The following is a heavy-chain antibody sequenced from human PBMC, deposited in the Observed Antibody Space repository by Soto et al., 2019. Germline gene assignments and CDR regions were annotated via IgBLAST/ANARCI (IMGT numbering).Heavy chain of an antibody. CDR2: IYYSGST. Sequence: SETLSLTCTVPGSSISSYYWSWIRQPPGKGLEWIGYIYYSGSTNYNPSLKNRVTISVDTSKNQFSLKLSSVTAADTAVYYCARVDYDYVWGSYRDLQPFDYWGQGTLVTVSS. V-gene: IGHV4-59*01. D-gene: IGHD3-16*02. J-gene: IGHJ4*02. CDR3: ARVDYDYVWGSYRDLQPFDY. CDR1: GSSISSYY.